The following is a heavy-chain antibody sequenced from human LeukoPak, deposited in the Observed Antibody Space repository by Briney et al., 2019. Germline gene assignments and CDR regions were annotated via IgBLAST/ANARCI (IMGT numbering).Heavy chain of an antibody. CDR2: IYHSGST. Sequence: PSETLSLTCAVSGYSTSSGYYWGWIRQPPGRGLEWIGSIYHSGSTYYNPSLKSRVTISVDTSKNQFSLKLSSVTAADTAVYYCARRSIPFDYWGQGTLVTVSS. J-gene: IGHJ4*02. CDR3: ARRSIPFDY. V-gene: IGHV4-38-2*01. D-gene: IGHD6-6*01. CDR1: GYSTSSGYY.